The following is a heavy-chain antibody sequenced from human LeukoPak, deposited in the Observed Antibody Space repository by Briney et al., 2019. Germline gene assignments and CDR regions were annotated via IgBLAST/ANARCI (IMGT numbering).Heavy chain of an antibody. J-gene: IGHJ5*02. CDR2: INHSGST. CDR3: ARGVGWLLSNWFDP. V-gene: IGHV4-34*01. D-gene: IGHD3-3*01. Sequence: SETLSLTCAVYGGSFSGYYWSWIRQPPGKGLEWIGEINHSGSTNYNPSLKSRVTISVDTSKNQFSLKLSSVTAADTAVYYCARGVGWLLSNWFDPWGQGTPVTVSS. CDR1: GGSFSGYY.